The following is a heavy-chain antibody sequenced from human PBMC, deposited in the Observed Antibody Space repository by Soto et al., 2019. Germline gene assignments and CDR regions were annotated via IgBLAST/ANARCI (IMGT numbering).Heavy chain of an antibody. J-gene: IGHJ6*02. V-gene: IGHV1-69*01. CDR1: GGTFSSYA. D-gene: IGHD2-21*01. Sequence: QVQLVQSGAEVKKPGSSVKVSCTASGGTFSSYAISWVRQAPGQGLEWMGGIIPIFGTANYAQKFQGRVTITADEYTSTAYMERSSRRSEVTAVYYCARDVIRLGGEYYYYGMDVWGQGTTVTVSS. CDR3: ARDVIRLGGEYYYYGMDV. CDR2: IIPIFGTA.